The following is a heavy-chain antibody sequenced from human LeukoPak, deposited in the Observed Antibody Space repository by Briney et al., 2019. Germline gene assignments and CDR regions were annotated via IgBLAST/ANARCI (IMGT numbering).Heavy chain of an antibody. Sequence: GESLKISCKGSGYSFTSYWTGWVRQMPGKGLEWMGIIYPGDSDTRYSPSFQGQVTISADKSISTAYLQWSSLKASDTAMHYCARLGRDGYNELLFSFAYWGQGTLVTVSS. V-gene: IGHV5-51*01. J-gene: IGHJ4*02. CDR1: GYSFTSYW. CDR3: ARLGRDGYNELLFSFAY. CDR2: IYPGDSDT. D-gene: IGHD5-24*01.